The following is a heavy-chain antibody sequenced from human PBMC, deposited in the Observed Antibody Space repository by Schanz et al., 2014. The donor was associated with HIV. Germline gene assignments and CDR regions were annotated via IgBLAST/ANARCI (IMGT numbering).Heavy chain of an antibody. Sequence: QVQLVQSGAEVKKPGSSVKVSCKASGDSFTNYVISWVRQAPGQGLEWLGGIVPISGSANYPQKFQGRVTITADKSTSSVYMELNSLRSEDTAVYYCVRGVIYYDSGTYYNYFDQGGQGTRVTVSP. D-gene: IGHD3-10*01. CDR2: IVPISGSA. J-gene: IGHJ4*02. CDR3: VRGVIYYDSGTYYNYFDQ. V-gene: IGHV1-69*06. CDR1: GDSFTNYV.